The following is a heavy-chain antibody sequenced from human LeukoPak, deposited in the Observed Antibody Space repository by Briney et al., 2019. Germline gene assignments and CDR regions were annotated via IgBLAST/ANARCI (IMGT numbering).Heavy chain of an antibody. J-gene: IGHJ3*01. CDR2: VYYSGST. Sequence: SQTLSLTCTVSGGSISSGDSYWSWIRQPPGKGLEWIGYVYYSGSTYYNPSLQSRITISVDTSKNQFSLKLSSVTAADTAVYYCAREGRYCGGDCLDAFDFWGQGTMVTVSS. CDR3: AREGRYCGGDCLDAFDF. D-gene: IGHD2-21*02. V-gene: IGHV4-30-4*01. CDR1: GGSISSGDSY.